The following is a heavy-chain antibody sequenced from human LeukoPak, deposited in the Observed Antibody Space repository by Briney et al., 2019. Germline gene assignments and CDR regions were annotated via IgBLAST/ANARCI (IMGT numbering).Heavy chain of an antibody. CDR2: IYHSGST. CDR3: ARGVVITFGGAADY. D-gene: IGHD3-16*01. J-gene: IGHJ4*02. CDR1: GDSISSYY. Sequence: PSETLSLTCTVSGDSISSYYWSWIRQPPGKGLEWIGYIYHSGSTNYNPPLKSRVTISIDTSKNQFSLKLSSVTAADTAVYYCARGVVITFGGAADYWGQGTLVTVSS. V-gene: IGHV4-59*01.